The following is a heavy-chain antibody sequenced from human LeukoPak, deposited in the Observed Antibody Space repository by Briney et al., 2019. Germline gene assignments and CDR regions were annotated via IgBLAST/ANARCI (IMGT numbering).Heavy chain of an antibody. V-gene: IGHV4-30-2*01. CDR1: GGSISSGGYS. J-gene: IGHJ3*02. Sequence: SETLSLTCAVSGGSISSGGYSWSWIRQPPGKGLEWIGYIYHSGSTYYNPSLKSRVTISVDRSKNQFSLKLSSVTAADTAVYYCARDRLEDIRGAFDIWGQGTMVTVSS. D-gene: IGHD2-15*01. CDR2: IYHSGST. CDR3: ARDRLEDIRGAFDI.